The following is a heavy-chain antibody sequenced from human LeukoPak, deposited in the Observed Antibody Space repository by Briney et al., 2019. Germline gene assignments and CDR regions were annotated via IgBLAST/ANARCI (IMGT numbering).Heavy chain of an antibody. CDR3: ARVRDRYNWNDFDY. CDR2: INWNGGST. D-gene: IGHD1-20*01. V-gene: IGHV3-20*04. J-gene: IGHJ4*02. CDR1: GFTFDDYG. Sequence: GGSLRLSCAASGFTFDDYGMSWVRQAPGKGLEWVSGINWNGGSTGYADPVKGRFTISRDNAKNSLYLQMNSLRAEDTALYYCARVRDRYNWNDFDYWGQGTLVTVSS.